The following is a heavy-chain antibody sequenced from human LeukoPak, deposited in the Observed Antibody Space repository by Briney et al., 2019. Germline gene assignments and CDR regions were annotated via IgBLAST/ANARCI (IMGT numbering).Heavy chain of an antibody. CDR1: GFTFSTYW. CDR2: IKQDGSEK. V-gene: IGHV3-7*01. J-gene: IGHJ4*02. D-gene: IGHD4-17*01. CDR3: ARDGRVYGDCHFDY. Sequence: GGSLRLSCAASGFTFSTYWMSWARQAPGKGLEWVANIKQDGSEKYYVDSVKGRFTISRDNAKKSLYLQMNSLRAEDTAVYYCARDGRVYGDCHFDYWGQGTLVTVSS.